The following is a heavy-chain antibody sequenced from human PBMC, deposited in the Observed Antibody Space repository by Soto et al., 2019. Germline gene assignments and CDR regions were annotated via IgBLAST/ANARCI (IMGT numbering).Heavy chain of an antibody. D-gene: IGHD3-10*01. V-gene: IGHV3-30*18. CDR2: ISYDGSNK. J-gene: IGHJ3*02. CDR3: AKDDLWFGELPAHAFDI. CDR1: GFTFSSYG. Sequence: GSLRLSCAASGFTFSSYGMHWVRQAPGKGLEWVAVISYDGSNKYYSDSVKGRFTISRDNSKNTLYLQMNSLRAEDTAVYYCAKDDLWFGELPAHAFDIWGQGTMVTVSS.